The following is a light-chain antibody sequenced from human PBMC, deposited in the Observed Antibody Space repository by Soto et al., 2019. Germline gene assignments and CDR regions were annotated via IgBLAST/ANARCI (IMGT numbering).Light chain of an antibody. CDR2: TAS. CDR3: QQYSIYSRT. V-gene: IGKV1-5*03. CDR1: QSISTW. Sequence: DIQMTQSPSTLSASVGDRVTITCRASQSISTWLAWYQQKPGEAPNLLIYTASTLRSGVPSRFSGSGSGTEFTLTISSLQPDDFATYYCQQYSIYSRTFGQGTKVDIK. J-gene: IGKJ3*01.